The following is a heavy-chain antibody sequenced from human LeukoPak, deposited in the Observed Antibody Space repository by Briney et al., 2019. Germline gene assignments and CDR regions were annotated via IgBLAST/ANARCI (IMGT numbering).Heavy chain of an antibody. CDR1: GGSFSSYY. Sequence: SETLSLTCAVYGGSFSSYYWGWIRQPPGKGLEWIGSIYYSGSAYYNPSLKSRVTISVDTSKNQFSLKLTSVTAADTAVYYCARHWVVTPNYWGQGTLVTVSS. V-gene: IGHV4-39*01. D-gene: IGHD4-23*01. CDR3: ARHWVVTPNY. CDR2: IYYSGSA. J-gene: IGHJ4*02.